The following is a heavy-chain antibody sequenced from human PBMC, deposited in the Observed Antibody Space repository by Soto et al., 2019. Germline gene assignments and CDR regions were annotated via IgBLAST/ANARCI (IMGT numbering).Heavy chain of an antibody. Sequence: PSETLSLTCTVSGGSISSGGYYWSWIRQHPGKGLEWIGYIYYSGSTYYNPSLKSRVTISVDTSKNQFSLELSSVTAADTAVYYCARVGRGVGATTVWFDPWGQGTLVTVSS. J-gene: IGHJ5*02. V-gene: IGHV4-31*03. CDR1: GGSISSGGYY. D-gene: IGHD1-26*01. CDR2: IYYSGST. CDR3: ARVGRGVGATTVWFDP.